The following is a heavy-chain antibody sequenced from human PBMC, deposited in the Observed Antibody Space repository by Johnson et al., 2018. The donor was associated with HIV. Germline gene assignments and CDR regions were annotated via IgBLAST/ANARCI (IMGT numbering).Heavy chain of an antibody. V-gene: IGHV3-30*14. CDR3: ARAGDAFDI. CDR2: LSYDGSNK. CDR1: GFTFSSYA. J-gene: IGHJ3*02. Sequence: QVQLVESGGGVVQPGRSLRLSCAASGFTFSSYAMHWVRQAPGKGLEWVAVLSYDGSNKYYTDSVKGRFTISRDNSKNTLYLQMNSLRAGDTAVYYCARAGDAFDIWGQGTMVTVSS.